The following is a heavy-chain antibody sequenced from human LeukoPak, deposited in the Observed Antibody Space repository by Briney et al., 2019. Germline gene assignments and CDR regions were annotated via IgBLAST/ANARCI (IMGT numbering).Heavy chain of an antibody. CDR1: GYSFTSYW. CDR3: ARQDYYYDSSGYFRLFDY. CDR2: IYPGDSDT. Sequence: GESLKISCKGSGYSFTSYWIGWVRQMPGKVLEWMGIIYPGDSDTRYSPSFQGQVTISADKSISTAYLQWSSLKASDTAMYYCARQDYYYDSSGYFRLFDYWGQGTLVTVSS. V-gene: IGHV5-51*01. D-gene: IGHD3-22*01. J-gene: IGHJ4*02.